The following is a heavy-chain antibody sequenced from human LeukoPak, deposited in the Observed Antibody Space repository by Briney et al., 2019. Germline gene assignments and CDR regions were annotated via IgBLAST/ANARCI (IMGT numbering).Heavy chain of an antibody. Sequence: GGSLRLSCAASGFTFNIHAMTWARQAPGRGLEWVSVISPNGDSTFYADSVKGRFTISRDNSKNMVFLQMDSLGAEDMAVYCCARNWGLDYWGQGTLVTVSS. CDR2: ISPNGDST. J-gene: IGHJ4*02. D-gene: IGHD7-27*01. CDR3: ARNWGLDY. CDR1: GFTFNIHA. V-gene: IGHV3-23*01.